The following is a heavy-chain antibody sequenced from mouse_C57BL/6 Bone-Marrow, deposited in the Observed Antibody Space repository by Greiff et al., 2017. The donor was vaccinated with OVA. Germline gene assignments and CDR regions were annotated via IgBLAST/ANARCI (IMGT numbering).Heavy chain of an antibody. CDR1: GFTFSSYA. CDR3: TRDIYYYGSSYFDY. D-gene: IGHD1-1*01. CDR2: ISSGGDYI. Sequence: EVKLEESGEGLVKPGGSLKLSCAASGFTFSSYAMSWVRQTPEKRLEWVAYISSGGDYIYYADTVKGRFTISRDNARNTLYLQMSSLKSEDTAMYYCTRDIYYYGSSYFDYWGQGTTLTVSS. J-gene: IGHJ2*01. V-gene: IGHV5-9-1*02.